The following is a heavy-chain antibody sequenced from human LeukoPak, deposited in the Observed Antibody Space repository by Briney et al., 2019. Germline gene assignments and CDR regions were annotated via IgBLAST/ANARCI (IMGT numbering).Heavy chain of an antibody. D-gene: IGHD2/OR15-2a*01. CDR1: GFTFSSYE. CDR3: ARTTKYSFDI. Sequence: GGSLRLSCAASGFTFSSYEMNWVRQAPGKGLEWVAHIKHDASEKYYVDSVKGRFTISRDNAKNSLYLPMNSLRSEDTAVYYCARTTKYSFDIWGQGTMVTVSS. CDR2: IKHDASEK. V-gene: IGHV3-7*04. J-gene: IGHJ3*02.